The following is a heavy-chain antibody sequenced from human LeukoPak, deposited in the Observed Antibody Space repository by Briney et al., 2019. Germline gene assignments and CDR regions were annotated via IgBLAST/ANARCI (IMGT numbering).Heavy chain of an antibody. J-gene: IGHJ5*01. Sequence: SETLSLTCTVSGGSISSYYWSWIRQPPGKGLEWIGYIYYSGSTNYNPSLKSRVTISVDTSKNQFSLKLSSVTAADTAVYYCARDVSSGRNWFDSWGQGTLVTVSS. CDR1: GGSISSYY. CDR3: ARDVSSGRNWFDS. CDR2: IYYSGST. V-gene: IGHV4-59*01. D-gene: IGHD6-19*01.